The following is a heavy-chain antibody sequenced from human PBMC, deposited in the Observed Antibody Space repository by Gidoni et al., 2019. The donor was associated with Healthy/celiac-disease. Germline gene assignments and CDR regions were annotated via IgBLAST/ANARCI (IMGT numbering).Heavy chain of an antibody. V-gene: IGHV4-38-2*01. J-gene: IGHJ4*02. CDR3: ARAYYDILTGYYDAIDY. CDR1: GYSFTSGSY. Sequence: QVQLQESGPGLVKPSETLSPTRPVSGYSFTSGSYWGWTRQPPGKGLEWIGSIYHSGSTYYNPSLKSRVTISVDTSKNQFSLKLSSVTAADTAVYYCARAYYDILTGYYDAIDYWGQGTLVTVSS. D-gene: IGHD3-9*01. CDR2: IYHSGST.